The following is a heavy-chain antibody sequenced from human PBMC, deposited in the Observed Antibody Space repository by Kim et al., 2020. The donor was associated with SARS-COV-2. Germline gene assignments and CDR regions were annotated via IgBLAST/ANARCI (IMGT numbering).Heavy chain of an antibody. Sequence: WGSQRLSCVVSGFTVSNTYMSWVRQAPGKGLEGVSIIYGGGSTYYADSGKGRFTISRDDSRNTVYLQMNSVRAEDTAVYFCAREPSTYFDYWGQGTLVTVSS. CDR3: AREPSTYFDY. CDR1: GFTVSNTY. J-gene: IGHJ4*02. V-gene: IGHV3-66*01. CDR2: IYGGGST.